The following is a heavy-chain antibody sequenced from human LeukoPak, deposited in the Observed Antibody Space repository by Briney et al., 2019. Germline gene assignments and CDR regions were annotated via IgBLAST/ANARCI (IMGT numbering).Heavy chain of an antibody. CDR2: IISDGSST. D-gene: IGHD1-7*01. CDR3: ARGFYNWNFPGFDY. CDR1: GFTFSSYW. J-gene: IGHJ4*02. V-gene: IGHV3-74*01. Sequence: GGSLRLSCAASGFTFSSYWMHWVRHAPGKGLVWVSRIISDGSSTSYADSVKGRFTISRDNAKNTLYLQMNSLRAEDTAVYYCARGFYNWNFPGFDYWGQGTLVTVSS.